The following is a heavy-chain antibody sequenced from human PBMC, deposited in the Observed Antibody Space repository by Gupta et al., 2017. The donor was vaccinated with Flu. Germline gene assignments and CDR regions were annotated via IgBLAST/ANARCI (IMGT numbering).Heavy chain of an antibody. CDR2: INDDGKSI. CDR3: ATGGRDGWDVDF. V-gene: IGHV3-48*01. CDR1: S. J-gene: IGHJ4*02. D-gene: IGHD6-19*01. Sequence: SMNWVRQVPGRGPEGISYINDDGKSIYYADSVKGRFTISRDNAKNSLSLLMNSLGVEDTAVYYCATGGRDGWDVDFGGQGTLVSVSP.